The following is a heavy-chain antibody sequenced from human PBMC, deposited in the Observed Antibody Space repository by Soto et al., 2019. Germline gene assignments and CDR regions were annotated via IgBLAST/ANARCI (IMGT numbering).Heavy chain of an antibody. Sequence: SETLSLTCAVSCVSIHNSHSFWGWIRQPPGKGLEFIGSMYYSGGANYNPSLKSRVTISLDTSKNQFSLTVNSVTAADTAIYYCGRVVEGATRHTDFDSWGQGTLVTVSS. V-gene: IGHV4-39*01. CDR3: GRVVEGATRHTDFDS. CDR1: CVSIHNSHSF. CDR2: MYYSGGA. D-gene: IGHD2-15*01. J-gene: IGHJ5*01.